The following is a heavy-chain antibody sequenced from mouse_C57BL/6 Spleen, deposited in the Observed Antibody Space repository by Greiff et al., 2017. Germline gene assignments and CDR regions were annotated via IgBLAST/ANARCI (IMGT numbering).Heavy chain of an antibody. J-gene: IGHJ2*01. CDR3: ARRDYDGYYVPYFDY. D-gene: IGHD2-3*01. CDR1: GYTFTTYP. Sequence: VQLQQSGAELVKPGASVKMSCKASGYTFTTYPIEWMKQNHGKSLEWIGNFHPYNDDTKYNEKFKGKATLTVEQSSSPVYLELSRLTSDDAAVYYCARRDYDGYYVPYFDYWGQGTTLTVSS. V-gene: IGHV1-47*01. CDR2: FHPYNDDT.